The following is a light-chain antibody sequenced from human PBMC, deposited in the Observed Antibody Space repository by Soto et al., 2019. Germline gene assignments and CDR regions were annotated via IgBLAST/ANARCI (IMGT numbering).Light chain of an antibody. V-gene: IGKV1-27*01. CDR1: LPISNY. CDR3: QQYDSSRWT. Sequence: TRCTSAFSSPGGDGANVTCRASLPISNYLAWYQQKPGKIPNLLIYDASNLETGVPSRFSGSGSGTDFTLTISSLQPEDFATYYCQQYDSSRWTFGQGTKVDNK. J-gene: IGKJ1*01. CDR2: DAS.